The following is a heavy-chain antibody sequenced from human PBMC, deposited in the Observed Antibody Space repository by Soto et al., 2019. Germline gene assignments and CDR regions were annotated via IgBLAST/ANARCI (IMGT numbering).Heavy chain of an antibody. D-gene: IGHD3-16*02. V-gene: IGHV4-30-4*01. CDR3: ARVFNYDYVWGSYRYKGGDAFDI. CDR1: GGSISSGDYY. CDR2: IYYSGST. Sequence: SETLSLTCTVSGGSISSGDYYWSWIRQPPGKGLEWIGYIYYSGSTYYNPSLKSRVTISVDTSKNQFSLKLSSVTATDTAVYYCARVFNYDYVWGSYRYKGGDAFDIWGQGTMVTV. J-gene: IGHJ3*02.